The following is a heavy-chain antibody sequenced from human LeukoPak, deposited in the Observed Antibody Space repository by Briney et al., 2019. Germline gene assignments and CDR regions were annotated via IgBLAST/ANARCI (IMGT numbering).Heavy chain of an antibody. Sequence: GGSLRLSCAASGFAFSDFYMTWIRQTPGRGLEWVSYISGSFTTIKYADAVKGRFTISRDNSKNTLYLQMNSLRAEDTAVYYCARDGITMVRGVNDYWGQGTLVTVSS. D-gene: IGHD3-10*01. CDR2: ISGSFTTI. V-gene: IGHV3-11*04. CDR1: GFAFSDFY. J-gene: IGHJ4*02. CDR3: ARDGITMVRGVNDY.